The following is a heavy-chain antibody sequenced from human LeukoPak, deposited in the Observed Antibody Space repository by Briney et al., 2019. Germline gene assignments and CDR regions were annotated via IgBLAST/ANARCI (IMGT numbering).Heavy chain of an antibody. V-gene: IGHV4-34*01. Sequence: SETLSLTCAVYGGSFSGYYWSWIRQPPAKGLEWIGEINHSGSTNYNPSLKSRVTISVDTSKNQCSLKLSSVTAADTAVYYCARGRITMVRGVRGWFDPWGQGTLVTVSS. CDR2: INHSGST. D-gene: IGHD3-10*01. J-gene: IGHJ5*02. CDR1: GGSFSGYY. CDR3: ARGRITMVRGVRGWFDP.